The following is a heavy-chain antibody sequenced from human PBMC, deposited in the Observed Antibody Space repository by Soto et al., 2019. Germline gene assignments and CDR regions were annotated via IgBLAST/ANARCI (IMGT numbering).Heavy chain of an antibody. CDR1: GFNFSRYS. V-gene: IGHV3-21*01. D-gene: IGHD1-26*01. J-gene: IGHJ4*02. CDR3: ASDSGNYAGALC. Sequence: EVQLVESGGGLVKPGGSLRLSCAASGFNFSRYSMNWVRQAPGKGLEWVSSISSTSSYIFYADSVKGRFTISRDNARNSLFLQMNSLRAEDTAVYYCASDSGNYAGALCWGQGTLVTVSS. CDR2: ISSTSSYI.